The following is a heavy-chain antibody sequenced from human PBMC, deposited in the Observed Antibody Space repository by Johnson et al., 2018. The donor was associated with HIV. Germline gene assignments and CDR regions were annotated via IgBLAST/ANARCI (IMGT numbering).Heavy chain of an antibody. CDR3: AKDRRGKQQLVKGNDAFDI. CDR1: GFTFSSYA. D-gene: IGHD6-13*01. CDR2: ISYDGSNK. V-gene: IGHV3-30*04. Sequence: QVQLVESGGGVVQPGRSLRLSCAASGFTFSSYAMHWVRQAPGKGLEWVAVISYDGSNKYYADSVKGGFTISRDNSKNTLYLQMNSLRAEDTAVYYCAKDRRGKQQLVKGNDAFDIWGQGTMVTVSS. J-gene: IGHJ3*02.